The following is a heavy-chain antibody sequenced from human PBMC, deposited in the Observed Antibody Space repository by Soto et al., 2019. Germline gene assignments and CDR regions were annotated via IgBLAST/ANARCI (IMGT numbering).Heavy chain of an antibody. CDR3: ARNTARGDFWSGYYTPNYYYYGMDV. CDR1: GFTFSSYW. CDR2: IKQYGSDN. J-gene: IGHJ6*02. D-gene: IGHD3-3*01. V-gene: IGHV3-7*05. Sequence: GGSLRLSCAASGFTFSSYWMSWVRQAPGKGLEWVANIKQYGSDNYYLDFVKGRFTISRDNAKNSLYLQMNSLRAEDTAVFYCARNTARGDFWSGYYTPNYYYYGMDVWGQGTTVTVSS.